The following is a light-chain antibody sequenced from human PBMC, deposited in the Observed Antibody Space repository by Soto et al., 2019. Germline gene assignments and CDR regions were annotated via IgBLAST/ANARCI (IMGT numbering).Light chain of an antibody. CDR3: CSYAGSTSVL. CDR2: EGS. V-gene: IGLV2-23*01. Sequence: QSVLTQPASVSGSPGQSITISCTGTSSDVGNYNLVSWYQQHPGKAPKLMIYEGSKRPSGVSNRFSGSKSGNTASLTISGLQAEDEADYYCCSYAGSTSVLFGGGTKLTVL. J-gene: IGLJ2*01. CDR1: SSDVGNYNL.